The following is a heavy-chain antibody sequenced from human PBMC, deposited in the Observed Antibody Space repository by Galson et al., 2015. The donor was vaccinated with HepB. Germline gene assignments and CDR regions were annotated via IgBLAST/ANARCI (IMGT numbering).Heavy chain of an antibody. V-gene: IGHV1-18*01. D-gene: IGHD6-13*01. Sequence: TNYEQKFQGRVTMTTDTSTSTAYMELRSLRSDDAAVYYCARVVRAGAPGAPYFDYWGQGTLVTVSS. CDR2: T. J-gene: IGHJ4*02. CDR3: ARVVRAGAPGAPYFDY.